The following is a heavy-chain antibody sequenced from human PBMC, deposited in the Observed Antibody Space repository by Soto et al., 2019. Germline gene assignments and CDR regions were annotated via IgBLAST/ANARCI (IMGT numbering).Heavy chain of an antibody. CDR3: TRHPYGGFPFDY. CDR2: IRSKANSYAT. CDR1: GFTFSGSA. D-gene: IGHD5-12*01. J-gene: IGHJ4*02. V-gene: IGHV3-73*02. Sequence: EVQLVESGGGLVQPGGSLKLSCAASGFTFSGSAMHWVRQASGKGLEWVGRIRSKANSYATAYAASVKGRFTISRDDSKNTAYLQMNSLKTEDTAVYYCTRHPYGGFPFDYWGQGTLVTVSS.